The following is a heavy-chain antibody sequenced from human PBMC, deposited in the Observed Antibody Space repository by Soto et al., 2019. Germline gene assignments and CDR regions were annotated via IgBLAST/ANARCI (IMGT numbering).Heavy chain of an antibody. Sequence: GGSLRLSCAASGFTFSSYAMHWVRQAPGKGLEWVAVISYDGSNKYYADSVKGRFTISRDNSKNTLYLQMNSLRPEDSGIYYCAAGHRGLTGLPAVITAPGSFDPWGQGAQVTVSS. J-gene: IGHJ5*01. V-gene: IGHV3-30-3*01. CDR2: ISYDGSNK. CDR3: AAGHRGLTGLPAVITAPGSFDP. D-gene: IGHD3-22*01. CDR1: GFTFSSYA.